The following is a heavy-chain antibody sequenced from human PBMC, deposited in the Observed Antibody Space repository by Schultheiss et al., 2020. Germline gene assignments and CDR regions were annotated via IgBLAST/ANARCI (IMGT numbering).Heavy chain of an antibody. CDR3: ASYDSSGYYLASDY. J-gene: IGHJ4*02. CDR1: GGSISSGDYY. V-gene: IGHV4-30-4*01. D-gene: IGHD3-22*01. Sequence: SQTLSLTCTVSGGSISSGDYYWSWIRQPPGKGLEWIGYIYYSGSTYYNPSLKSRVTISVDTSKNQFSLKLSSVTAADTAVYYCASYDSSGYYLASDYWGQGTLVTVSS. CDR2: IYYSGST.